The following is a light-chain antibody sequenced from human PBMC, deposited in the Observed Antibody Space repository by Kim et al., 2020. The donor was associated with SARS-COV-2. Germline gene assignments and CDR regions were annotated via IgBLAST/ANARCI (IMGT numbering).Light chain of an antibody. CDR2: CDA. CDR3: QVWDGSSDHVV. Sequence: APGKTARITCGANNIGTKSVHWYQQKPGQAPVLVIYCDADRPSGIPERFSGSSSVNTVTLTISRVEAGDEADYYCQVWDGSSDHVVFGGGTQLTVL. V-gene: IGLV3-21*04. J-gene: IGLJ2*01. CDR1: NIGTKS.